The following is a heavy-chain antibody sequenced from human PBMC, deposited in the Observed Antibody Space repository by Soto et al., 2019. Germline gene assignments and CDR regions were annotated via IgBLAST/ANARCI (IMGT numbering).Heavy chain of an antibody. Sequence: PGGSLRLSCAASGFTFSSYAMSWVRQAPGKGLEWVSAISGSGGSTYYADSVKGRFTISRDNSKNTLYLQMNSLRAEDTAVYYCAKDSSRSYYYDSSGRYFDYWGQGTLVTVSS. V-gene: IGHV3-23*01. D-gene: IGHD3-22*01. CDR1: GFTFSSYA. CDR2: ISGSGGST. CDR3: AKDSSRSYYYDSSGRYFDY. J-gene: IGHJ4*02.